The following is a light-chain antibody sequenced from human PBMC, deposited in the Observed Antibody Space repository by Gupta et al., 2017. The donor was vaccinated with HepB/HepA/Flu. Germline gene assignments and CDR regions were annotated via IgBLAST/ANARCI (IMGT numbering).Light chain of an antibody. J-gene: IGKJ2*01. Sequence: DIQMTQSPSSLSASVGDRVTITCRASQSISTYLNWYQQKPGKAPNLLISTASSLQSGVPLRFSGSGSGTDFTLTINSLQPEEFATYYCQQSYSTPYTFGQGTKLEIK. CDR1: QSISTY. V-gene: IGKV1-39*01. CDR3: QQSYSTPYT. CDR2: TAS.